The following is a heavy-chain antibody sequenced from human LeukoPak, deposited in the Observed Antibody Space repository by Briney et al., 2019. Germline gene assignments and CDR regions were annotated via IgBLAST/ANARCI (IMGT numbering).Heavy chain of an antibody. CDR1: GFTFSSYS. V-gene: IGHV3-21*01. J-gene: IGHJ6*02. CDR2: ISSSSSYI. CDR3: AREALYDSKSGMDV. D-gene: IGHD3-22*01. Sequence: GGSLRLSCAASGFTFSSYSMNWVRQAPGKGLEWVSSISSSSSYIYYADSVKGRFTISRDNSKNTLYLQMNSLRAEDTAVYYCAREALYDSKSGMDVWGQGTTVTVSS.